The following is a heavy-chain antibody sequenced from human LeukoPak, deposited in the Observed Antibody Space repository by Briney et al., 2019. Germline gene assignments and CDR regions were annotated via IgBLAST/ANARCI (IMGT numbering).Heavy chain of an antibody. D-gene: IGHD1-14*01. CDR3: ARVPILPAEEPPTAGMDV. J-gene: IGHJ6*02. CDR1: GYTFTGYY. Sequence: GASVKVSCKASGYTFTGYYMHWGREAPGQGLGWMGGINTNSGGTNYAQKFQGRVTMTRDTSISTAYMELSRLRSDDTAVYYCARVPILPAEEPPTAGMDVWGQGTTVTVSS. CDR2: INTNSGGT. V-gene: IGHV1-2*02.